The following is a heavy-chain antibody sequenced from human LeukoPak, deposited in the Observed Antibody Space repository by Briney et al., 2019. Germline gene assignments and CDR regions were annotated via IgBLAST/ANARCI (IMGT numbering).Heavy chain of an antibody. CDR3: ARDQGYSSSLSAFDY. V-gene: IGHV3-74*01. D-gene: IGHD6-13*01. Sequence: GGSLRLSCAASGFDFSSNWMHWVRHAPGQGLVWVSRIKGDGISTNYADSVKGRFTISRDNAKNTLYLQMNGLRAEDTAVYYCARDQGYSSSLSAFDYWGQGTLVTVSS. CDR1: GFDFSSNW. J-gene: IGHJ4*02. CDR2: IKGDGIST.